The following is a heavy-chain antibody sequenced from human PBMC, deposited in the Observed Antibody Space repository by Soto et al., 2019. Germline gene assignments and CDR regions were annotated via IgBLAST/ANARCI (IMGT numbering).Heavy chain of an antibody. CDR2: INSKTDGGTT. CDR1: GFTFSNAW. D-gene: IGHD3-3*01. Sequence: EVQLVESGGGLVQPGGSLRLSCAASGFTFSNAWMSWVRQAPRKRLEWVXRINSKTDGGTTDYAAPVKGSITISRDDSKITLYLQMSSLKTEGTAVYYCTTDHYYDFWSGYYYYYMDVWGKGTTVTVSS. J-gene: IGHJ6*03. V-gene: IGHV3-15*01. CDR3: TTDHYYDFWSGYYYYYMDV.